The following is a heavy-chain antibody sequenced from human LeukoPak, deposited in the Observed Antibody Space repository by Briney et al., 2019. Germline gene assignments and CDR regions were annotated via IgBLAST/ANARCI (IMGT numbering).Heavy chain of an antibody. CDR2: IYYSGST. J-gene: IGHJ6*02. CDR3: ARAPPMYYYGMDV. CDR1: GGSISSYY. V-gene: IGHV4-59*01. Sequence: PSETLSLTCTVSGGSISSYYWSWIRQPPGKGLEWIGYIYYSGSTNYNLSLKSRVTISVDTSKNQFSLKLSSVTAADTAVYYCARAPPMYYYGMDVWGQGTTVTVSS.